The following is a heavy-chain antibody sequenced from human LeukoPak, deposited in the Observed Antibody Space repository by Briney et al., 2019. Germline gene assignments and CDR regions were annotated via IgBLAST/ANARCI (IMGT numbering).Heavy chain of an antibody. Sequence: GGSLRLSCAASGFTFSSYAMSWVRQAPGKGLEWVSAISGSGGSTYYADSVKGRFTISRDNSKNTLYLQMNSLRAEDTAVYYCAKDCTAMVMGDAFDIWGQGTWSPSLQ. CDR1: GFTFSSYA. D-gene: IGHD5-18*01. J-gene: IGHJ3*02. CDR2: ISGSGGST. V-gene: IGHV3-23*01. CDR3: AKDCTAMVMGDAFDI.